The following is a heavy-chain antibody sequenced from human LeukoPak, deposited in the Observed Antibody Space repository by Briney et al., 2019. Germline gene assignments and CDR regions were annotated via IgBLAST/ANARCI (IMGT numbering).Heavy chain of an antibody. V-gene: IGHV4-30-2*01. CDR1: GGSISSGGYS. D-gene: IGHD3/OR15-3a*01. Sequence: PSQTLSLTCAVSGGSISSGGYSWSWIRQPPGKGLEWIGYIYHSGSTYYNPSLKSRVTISVDRSKNQFSLKLSSVTAADTAVHYCARALLLGPEPFYFGYWGQGTLVTVSS. CDR3: ARALLLGPEPFYFGY. CDR2: IYHSGST. J-gene: IGHJ4*02.